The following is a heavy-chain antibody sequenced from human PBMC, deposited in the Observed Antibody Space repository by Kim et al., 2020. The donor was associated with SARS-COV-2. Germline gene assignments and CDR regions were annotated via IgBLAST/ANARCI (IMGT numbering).Heavy chain of an antibody. CDR1: GFIFSSYD. Sequence: GGSLRLSCAASGFIFSSYDMHWVRQAPGKGLEWVAVISYDGSNKYSVDSVKGRFTISRDNSKNTLYLQMNSLRAEDTAVYYCAKDRGGLRDGWGQGATVT. J-gene: IGHJ6*02. V-gene: IGHV3-30*18. CDR2: ISYDGSNK. CDR3: AKDRGGLRDG. D-gene: IGHD2-15*01.